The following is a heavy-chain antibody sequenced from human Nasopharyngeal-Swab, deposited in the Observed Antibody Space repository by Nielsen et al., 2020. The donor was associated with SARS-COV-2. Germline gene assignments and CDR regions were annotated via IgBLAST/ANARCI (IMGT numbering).Heavy chain of an antibody. CDR2: INTNTGTP. V-gene: IGHV7-4-1*02. J-gene: IGHJ4*02. CDR3: ARGRGSSGYYPTDY. CDR1: GYAFTKYA. D-gene: IGHD3-22*01. Sequence: ASATVSCKASGYAFTKYAMNWVRHAPGQGLEWMGWINTNTGTPTYAQGFTGRFVFSLDTSVSTAYLQISSLKPEDTGVYYCARGRGSSGYYPTDYWGQGTLVTVSS.